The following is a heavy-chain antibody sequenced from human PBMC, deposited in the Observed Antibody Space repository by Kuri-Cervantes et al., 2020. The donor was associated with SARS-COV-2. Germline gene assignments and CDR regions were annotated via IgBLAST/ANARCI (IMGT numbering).Heavy chain of an antibody. CDR3: ARVGPLRYSSSWEHDY. D-gene: IGHD6-13*01. Sequence: ASVKVSCKASGYTFTGYYMHWVRQAPGQGLGWMGWINPNSGGTNYAQKFQGRVTMTRDTSISTAYMELSRLRSDDTAVYYCARVGPLRYSSSWEHDYWGQGTLVTVSS. CDR2: INPNSGGT. J-gene: IGHJ4*02. CDR1: GYTFTGYY. V-gene: IGHV1-2*02.